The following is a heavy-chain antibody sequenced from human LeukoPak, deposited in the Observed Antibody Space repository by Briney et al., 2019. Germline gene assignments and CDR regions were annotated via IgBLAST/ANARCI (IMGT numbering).Heavy chain of an antibody. CDR3: ARDYYGSGSQQLTPYFDY. CDR1: GYTFTSYG. J-gene: IGHJ4*02. D-gene: IGHD3-10*01. CDR2: ISAYNGNT. V-gene: IGHV1-18*01. Sequence: GASVKVSCKASGYTFTSYGISWVRQAPGQGLEWMGWISAYNGNTNYAQKLQGRVTMTTDTSTSTAYMELRSLRSDDTAVYYCARDYYGSGSQQLTPYFDYWGQGTLVTVSS.